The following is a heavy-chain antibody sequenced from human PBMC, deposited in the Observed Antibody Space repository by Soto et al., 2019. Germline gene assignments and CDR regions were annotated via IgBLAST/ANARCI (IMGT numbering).Heavy chain of an antibody. J-gene: IGHJ6*02. V-gene: IGHV1-69*13. CDR3: ARSPDCFGTLTGYFPCGDYSMDV. D-gene: IGHD3-9*01. CDR1: GGTFSSDP. Sequence: SVRVSSQDAGGTFSSDPLRWGRQAPGQGLELMGGLSPIFGTANYAQKFQGRVTITAAESTSTAYIELSSLRSEDTAVEYCARSPDCFGTLTGYFPCGDYSMDVWGQGTTVTVS. CDR2: LSPIFGTA.